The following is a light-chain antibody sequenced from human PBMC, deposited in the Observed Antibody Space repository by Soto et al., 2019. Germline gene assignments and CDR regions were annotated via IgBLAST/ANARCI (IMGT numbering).Light chain of an antibody. Sequence: EIVLTQSPGILSLSPGERATLSCRASQSVSNDFLAWYQQKPGQAPRLLIYGASTRANDVPDRFSGSGSGADFTLTISRLEPEDFAVYYCQQYGSSPPMTFGQGTKVE. CDR2: GAS. J-gene: IGKJ1*01. CDR3: QQYGSSPPMT. CDR1: QSVSNDF. V-gene: IGKV3-20*01.